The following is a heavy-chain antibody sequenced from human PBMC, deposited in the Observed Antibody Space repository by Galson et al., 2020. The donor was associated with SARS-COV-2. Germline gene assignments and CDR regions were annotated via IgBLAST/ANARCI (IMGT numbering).Heavy chain of an antibody. CDR1: GFTFSSFD. CDR2: ISGITGVM. D-gene: IGHD6-19*01. V-gene: IGHV3-48*02. CDR3: ARDGGAGWSFDM. J-gene: IGHJ3*02. Sequence: GGSLRLSCAASGFTFSSFDMNWVRQAPGKGLEWVSYISGITGVMYYADSLKGRFTISRDNAKNSLYLQMNSLRDEDMGVYYCARDGGAGWSFDMWGQGTMVTVYS.